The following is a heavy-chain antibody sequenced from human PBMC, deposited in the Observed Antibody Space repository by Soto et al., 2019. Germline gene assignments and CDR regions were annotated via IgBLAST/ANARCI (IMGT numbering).Heavy chain of an antibody. Sequence: SETLSLACSVSGGSISGSYWSWIRQSPGKGLEWLGYVYYTGSTNYSPSLRSRVSISVDTSKNEFSLRLSSVTAADTAVYFCARSVAVPGAHIAYWGQGTQVTVSS. V-gene: IGHV4-59*01. D-gene: IGHD3-3*01. CDR2: VYYTGST. CDR3: ARSVAVPGAHIAY. J-gene: IGHJ4*02. CDR1: GGSISGSY.